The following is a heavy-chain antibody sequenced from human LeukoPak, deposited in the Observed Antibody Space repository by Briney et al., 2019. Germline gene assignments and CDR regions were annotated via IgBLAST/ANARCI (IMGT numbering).Heavy chain of an antibody. CDR3: ARDPNYYDSRGYSY. J-gene: IGHJ4*02. CDR2: IYHSGST. CDR1: GGSISSYY. Sequence: PSKTLSLTCTVSGGSISSYYWSWIRQPPGKGLEWIGYIYHSGSTYYNPSLKSRVTISVDRSKNQFSLKLSSVTAADTAVYYCARDPNYYDSRGYSYWGQGTLVTVSS. V-gene: IGHV4-59*12. D-gene: IGHD3-22*01.